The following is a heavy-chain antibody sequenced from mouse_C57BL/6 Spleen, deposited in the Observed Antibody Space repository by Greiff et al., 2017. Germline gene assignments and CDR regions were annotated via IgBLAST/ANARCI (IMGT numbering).Heavy chain of an antibody. V-gene: IGHV1-20*01. CDR2: INPYNGDT. CDR1: GYSFTGYF. CDR3: ARSITTVVAPTDY. J-gene: IGHJ2*01. Sequence: EVQLKESGPELVKPGDSVKISCKASGYSFTGYFMNWVMQSHGKSLEWIGRINPYNGDTFYNKKFKGKATLTVDKSSSTAHMELRSLTSEDSAVYYCARSITTVVAPTDYWGQGTTLTVSS. D-gene: IGHD1-1*01.